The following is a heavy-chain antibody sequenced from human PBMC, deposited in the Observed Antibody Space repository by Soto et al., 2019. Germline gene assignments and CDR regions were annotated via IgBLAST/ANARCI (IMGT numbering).Heavy chain of an antibody. Sequence: GGSLRLSCAASGFTFSSYAMSWVRQAPGKGLEWVSAISGSGGSTYYADSVKGRFTISRDNSKNTLYLQMNSLRAEDTAVYYCAKGVTWIQLWYLGYMDVWGKGTTVTVSS. CDR1: GFTFSSYA. CDR3: AKGVTWIQLWYLGYMDV. CDR2: ISGSGGST. J-gene: IGHJ6*03. V-gene: IGHV3-23*01. D-gene: IGHD5-18*01.